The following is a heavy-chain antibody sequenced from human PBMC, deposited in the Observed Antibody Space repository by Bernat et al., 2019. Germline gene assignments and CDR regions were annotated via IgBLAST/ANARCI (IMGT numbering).Heavy chain of an antibody. V-gene: IGHV3-23*04. Sequence: EVQLVESGGGLVQPGVSLRLSCAASGFTFSSYAMSWVRQAPGKGLEWVSAISGSGGSTYYADSVKGRFTISRDNSKNTLYLQMNSLRAEDTAVYYCATDIYGSGSYIGYWGQGTLVTVSS. CDR3: ATDIYGSGSYIGY. D-gene: IGHD3-10*01. CDR1: GFTFSSYA. CDR2: ISGSGGST. J-gene: IGHJ4*02.